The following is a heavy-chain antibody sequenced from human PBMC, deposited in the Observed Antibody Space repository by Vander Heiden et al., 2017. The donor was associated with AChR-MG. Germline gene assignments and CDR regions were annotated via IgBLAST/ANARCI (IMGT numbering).Heavy chain of an antibody. Sequence: QVQLVQSGAEVKKPGSSVKVSCKASGGTFSSYAISWVRKAPGQGLEWMGGIIPIFGTANYAQKFQGRVTITADESTSTAYMELSSLRSEDTAVYYCARDLIAQYQLLYRGDAFDIWGQGTMVTVSS. V-gene: IGHV1-69*01. CDR3: ARDLIAQYQLLYRGDAFDI. J-gene: IGHJ3*02. CDR1: GGTFSSYA. D-gene: IGHD2-2*02. CDR2: IIPIFGTA.